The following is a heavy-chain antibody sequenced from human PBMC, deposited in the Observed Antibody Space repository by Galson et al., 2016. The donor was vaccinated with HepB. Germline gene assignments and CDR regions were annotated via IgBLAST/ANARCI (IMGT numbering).Heavy chain of an antibody. D-gene: IGHD2-15*01. CDR2: ISVDNGHT. CDR3: ARVDCSGDACYFETH. CDR1: GYTFFYYG. Sequence: SVKVSCKASGYTFFYYGISWVRQAPGQGLEWMGWISVDNGHTNHAQKFQGRVTMTADTSTGTAYMELRSLRSDDTAVYYCARVDCSGDACYFETHWGQGTLVTVSS. V-gene: IGHV1-18*01. J-gene: IGHJ4*02.